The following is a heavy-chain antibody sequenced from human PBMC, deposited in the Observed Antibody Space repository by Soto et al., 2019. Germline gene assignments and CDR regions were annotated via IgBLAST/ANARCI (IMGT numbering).Heavy chain of an antibody. CDR2: IWYDGSNK. CDR1: GFTFSSYG. J-gene: IGHJ6*02. Sequence: PGGSLRLSCAASGFTFSSYGMHWVRQAPGKGLEWVAVIWYDGSNKYYADSVKGRFTISRDNSKNTLYLQMNSLRAEDTAVYYYARRVVTVYYGMDVWGQGTTVTLSS. D-gene: IGHD3-3*01. CDR3: ARRVVTVYYGMDV. V-gene: IGHV3-33*01.